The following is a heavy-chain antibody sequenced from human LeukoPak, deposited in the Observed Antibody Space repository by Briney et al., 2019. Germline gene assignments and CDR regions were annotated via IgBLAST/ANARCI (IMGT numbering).Heavy chain of an antibody. CDR3: AGRNHYFYYMDV. Sequence: SETLSLTCTVSGGSISSYHWSWIRQSPVKGLEWIGYIFPSGSAYYNPSLEGRVTISLDTSENQFSMRLSSVTAADTAVYYCAGRNHYFYYMDVWGKGTTVTVSS. CDR1: GGSISSYH. J-gene: IGHJ6*03. CDR2: IFPSGSA. V-gene: IGHV4-4*09.